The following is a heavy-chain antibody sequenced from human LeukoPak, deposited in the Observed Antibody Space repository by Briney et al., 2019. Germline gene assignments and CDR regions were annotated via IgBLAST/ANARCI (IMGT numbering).Heavy chain of an antibody. CDR3: ARDAVLVQFDY. J-gene: IGHJ4*02. Sequence: GGSLRLSCAASGFTFSSYAMHWVRQAPGKGLEWVSVISYDGSNKYYADSVKGRFTISRDNSKHTLYLQMNSLRAEDTAVYYCARDAVLVQFDYWGQGTLVTVSS. CDR2: ISYDGSNK. CDR1: GFTFSSYA. V-gene: IGHV3-30*04. D-gene: IGHD6-13*01.